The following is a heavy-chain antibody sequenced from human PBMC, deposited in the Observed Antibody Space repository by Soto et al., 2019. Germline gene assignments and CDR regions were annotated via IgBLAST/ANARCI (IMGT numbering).Heavy chain of an antibody. J-gene: IGHJ4*02. CDR2: ISGGASDK. CDR1: GFMFSAYW. D-gene: IGHD3-3*01. V-gene: IGHV3-7*01. Sequence: EVQLVESGGGLVQPGGSLRLSCETSGFMFSAYWMSWVRQDPRKGLEWVATISGGASDKFYVESVKGRFTISRDDAKNSLYLQMNSLRDEDTAVYYCVREDLHRFDHWGQGTLVTVSS. CDR3: VREDLHRFDH.